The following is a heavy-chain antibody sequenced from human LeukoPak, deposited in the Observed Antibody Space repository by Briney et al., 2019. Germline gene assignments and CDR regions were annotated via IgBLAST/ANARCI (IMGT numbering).Heavy chain of an antibody. CDR1: GGSFSGYY. CDR2: INHSGST. Sequence: SETLSLTCAVYGGSFSGYYWSWIRQPPVKGLEWIGEINHSGSTNYNPSLKSRVTISVDTSKNQFSLKLSSVTAADTAVYYRASRLYYNGSGTPFGYWGQGTLVTVSS. D-gene: IGHD3-10*01. CDR3: ASRLYYNGSGTPFGY. J-gene: IGHJ4*02. V-gene: IGHV4-34*01.